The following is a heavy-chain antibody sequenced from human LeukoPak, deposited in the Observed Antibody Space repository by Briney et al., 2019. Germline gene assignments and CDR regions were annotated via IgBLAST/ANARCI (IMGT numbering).Heavy chain of an antibody. CDR1: GYTFTGYY. D-gene: IGHD2-15*01. CDR3: ATLGLSGHNHPWGY. CDR2: INPNSGGT. J-gene: IGHJ4*02. Sequence: ASVKVSCKASGYTFTGYYMHWVRQAPGQGLEWMGRINPNSGGTNYAQKFQGRVTMTRDTSISTAYMELSRLRSDGTAVYYCATLGLSGHNHPWGYWGQGTLVTVSS. V-gene: IGHV1-2*06.